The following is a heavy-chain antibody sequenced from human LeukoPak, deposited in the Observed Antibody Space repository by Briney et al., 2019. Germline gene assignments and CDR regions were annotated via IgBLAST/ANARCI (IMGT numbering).Heavy chain of an antibody. Sequence: SETLSLTCTVSGGSISCYYWSWIRQPPGKGLEWIGYIYYSGGTNYNPSLKSRVAISVDTSKNQFSLKLSSVTAADTAVYYCARVRLGGVYAFDIWGQGTMVTVSS. V-gene: IGHV4-59*01. J-gene: IGHJ3*02. CDR1: GGSISCYY. D-gene: IGHD2-8*02. CDR2: IYYSGGT. CDR3: ARVRLGGVYAFDI.